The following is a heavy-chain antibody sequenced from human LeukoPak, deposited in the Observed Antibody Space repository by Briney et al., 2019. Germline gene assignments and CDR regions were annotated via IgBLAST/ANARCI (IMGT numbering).Heavy chain of an antibody. CDR2: IYPGDSDA. V-gene: IGHV5-51*01. D-gene: IGHD3-10*01. CDR1: GYSFTSYW. J-gene: IGHJ4*02. Sequence: GESLKISCKGSGYSFTSYWIGWVRQMPGKGLKWMGIIYPGDSDARYSPSFQGQVTISADKSISTAYLQWSSLKASDTAMYYCARATYYYGSGSYPFDYWGQGTLVTVSS. CDR3: ARATYYYGSGSYPFDY.